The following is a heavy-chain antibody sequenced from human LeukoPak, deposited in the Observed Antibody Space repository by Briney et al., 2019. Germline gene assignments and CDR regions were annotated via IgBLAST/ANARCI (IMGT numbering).Heavy chain of an antibody. D-gene: IGHD2-21*01. CDR3: AREGPWDPYWGGDCYGGYFDY. CDR1: GGSISSYY. V-gene: IGHV4-59*01. J-gene: IGHJ4*02. CDR2: IYYSGST. Sequence: SGTLSLTCTVSGGSISSYYWSWIRQPPGKGLEWIGYIYYSGSTNYNPSLKSRVTISVDTSKNQFSLKLSSVTAADTAVYYCAREGPWDPYWGGDCYGGYFDYWGQGTLVTVSS.